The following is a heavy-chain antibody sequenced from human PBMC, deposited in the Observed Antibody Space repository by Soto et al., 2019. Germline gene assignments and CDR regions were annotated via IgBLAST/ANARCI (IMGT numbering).Heavy chain of an antibody. D-gene: IGHD5-12*01. Sequence: QVQLVQSGAEVKKPGSSVQVSCKASGGTLRSYAITCVRQAPGQGLQCMGGIRPIFGTATYAQKSQGRGTITADEATSTAYRELSSLRAEDTGVYYCASPYKTVDRNYYYYGMDVWGQGTTVAV. CDR3: ASPYKTVDRNYYYYGMDV. J-gene: IGHJ6*02. CDR2: IRPIFGTA. CDR1: GGTLRSYA. V-gene: IGHV1-69*01.